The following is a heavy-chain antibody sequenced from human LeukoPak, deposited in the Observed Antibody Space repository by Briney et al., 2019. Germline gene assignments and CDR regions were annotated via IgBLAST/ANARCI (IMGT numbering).Heavy chain of an antibody. D-gene: IGHD4-23*01. CDR3: ARHRRWSTDAFDI. V-gene: IGHV4-59*08. Sequence: SETLSLTCTVSGGSISSYYWSWIRQPPGKGLEWIGYIYYSGSTNYNPSLKRRVTISVDTAKNQFSLKLSSVTAADTAVYYCARHRRWSTDAFDIWGQGTMVTVSS. CDR1: GGSISSYY. CDR2: IYYSGST. J-gene: IGHJ3*02.